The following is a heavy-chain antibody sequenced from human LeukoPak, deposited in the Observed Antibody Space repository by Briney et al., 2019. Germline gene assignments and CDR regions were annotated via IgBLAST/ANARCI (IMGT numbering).Heavy chain of an antibody. CDR2: IYYSGST. D-gene: IGHD4-17*01. CDR1: GGSISSYY. CDR3: ARGTTRPWNAFDI. Sequence: SETLSLTCTVSGGSISSYYWSWIRQPPGKGLEWIGYIYYSGSTNYNPSLKSRVTISVDTSKNQFSLKLSSVTAADTAVYYCARGTTRPWNAFDIWGKGTTVTVSS. J-gene: IGHJ3*02. V-gene: IGHV4-59*01.